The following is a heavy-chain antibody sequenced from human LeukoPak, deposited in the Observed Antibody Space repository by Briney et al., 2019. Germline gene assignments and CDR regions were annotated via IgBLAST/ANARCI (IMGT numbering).Heavy chain of an antibody. Sequence: GGSLRLSCAASGFTFSTYSMNWVRQAPGKGLEWVSYISSGGNTINYADSVKGRFTISRDNAKNSLYLQMNSLRAEDTAVYFCSRDSPTDYYDSSNYFSFDSWGQGTLVTVSP. CDR2: ISSGGNTI. CDR1: GFTFSTYS. CDR3: SRDSPTDYYDSSNYFSFDS. D-gene: IGHD3-22*01. V-gene: IGHV3-48*01. J-gene: IGHJ4*02.